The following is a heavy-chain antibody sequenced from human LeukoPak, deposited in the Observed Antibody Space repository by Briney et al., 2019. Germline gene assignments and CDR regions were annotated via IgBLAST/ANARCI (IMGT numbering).Heavy chain of an antibody. D-gene: IGHD2-2*02. Sequence: ASVKVSCKASGYTFTSYGISWVRQAPGQGLEWMGWISAYNGNTNYAQKLQGRVTMTTDTSTSTAYMELRSLRSDDTAVYYCASTPVAPAAIGSPFDYWGQGTLVTVSS. CDR1: GYTFTSYG. CDR3: ASTPVAPAAIGSPFDY. J-gene: IGHJ4*02. V-gene: IGHV1-18*01. CDR2: ISAYNGNT.